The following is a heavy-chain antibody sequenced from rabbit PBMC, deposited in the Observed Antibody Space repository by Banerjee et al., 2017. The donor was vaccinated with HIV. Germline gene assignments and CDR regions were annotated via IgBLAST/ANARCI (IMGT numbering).Heavy chain of an antibody. CDR1: GFSFSSSYW. D-gene: IGHD4-2*01. CDR3: ASHPDSIWGL. CDR2: IYASSGSP. J-gene: IGHJ4*01. Sequence: QEQLEESGGDLVKPEGSLTLTCTASGFSFSSSYWIYWVRRAPGKGLEWIGCIYASSGSPGFASWAKDRFTISKTSSTTVTLQMTSLTAADTATYFRASHPDSIWGLWGPGTLVTVS. V-gene: IGHV1S45*01.